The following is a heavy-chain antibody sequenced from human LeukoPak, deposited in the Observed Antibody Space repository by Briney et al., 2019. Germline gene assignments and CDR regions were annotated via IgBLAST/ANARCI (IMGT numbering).Heavy chain of an antibody. D-gene: IGHD3-10*01. CDR3: ARVPSSAHQLFSSDY. Sequence: GASLRVSCKASGYSFNNYGISWVRQPPGQGLEWMGWISAYDGETRCKQNLQGRVTMTTDTSTSTAYMELTSLTTDDTAVYYCARVPSSAHQLFSSDYWGQGTLVTVSS. CDR1: GYSFNNYG. J-gene: IGHJ4*02. CDR2: ISAYDGET. V-gene: IGHV1-18*01.